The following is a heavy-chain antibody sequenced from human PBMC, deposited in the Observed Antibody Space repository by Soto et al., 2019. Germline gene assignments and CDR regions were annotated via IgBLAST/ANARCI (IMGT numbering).Heavy chain of an antibody. J-gene: IGHJ3*02. Sequence: ASVKVSCKASVFTSSGISWVRQAPGQGLEWMGWISAYNGNTNYAQKLQGRVTMTTDTSTSTAYMELRSLRSDDTAVYYCARETYYYDSSGYYGAFDIWGQGTMVTVSS. V-gene: IGHV1-18*04. CDR2: ISAYNGNT. CDR3: ARETYYYDSSGYYGAFDI. CDR1: VFTSSG. D-gene: IGHD3-22*01.